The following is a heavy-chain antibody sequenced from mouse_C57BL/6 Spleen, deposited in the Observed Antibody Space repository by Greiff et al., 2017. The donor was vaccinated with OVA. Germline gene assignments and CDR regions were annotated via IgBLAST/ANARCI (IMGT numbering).Heavy chain of an antibody. J-gene: IGHJ3*01. D-gene: IGHD1-1*01. CDR2: ISYDGSN. CDR1: GYSITSGYY. V-gene: IGHV3-6*01. CDR3: ASDGSSYVGFAY. Sequence: EVQLQESGPGLVKPSQSLSLTCSVPGYSITSGYYWNWIRQFPGNKLEWMGYISYDGSNNYNPSLKNRISITRDTSKNQFFLKLNSVTTEDTATYYCASDGSSYVGFAYWGQGTLVTVSA.